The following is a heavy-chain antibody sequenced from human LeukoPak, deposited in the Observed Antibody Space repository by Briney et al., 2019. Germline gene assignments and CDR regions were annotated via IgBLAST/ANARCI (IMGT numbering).Heavy chain of an antibody. D-gene: IGHD3-22*01. CDR2: ISGSGGST. CDR1: GFTFSSYA. J-gene: IGHJ4*02. V-gene: IGHV3-23*01. CDR3: AKHLDYFDSSGRPNLFDY. Sequence: GGSLRLSCAASGFTFSSYAMHWVRQAPGKGLEWVSAISGSGGSTYYADSVKGRFTISRDNSKNTLYLQMNSLRAEDTAVYYCAKHLDYFDSSGRPNLFDYWGQGTLVTVSS.